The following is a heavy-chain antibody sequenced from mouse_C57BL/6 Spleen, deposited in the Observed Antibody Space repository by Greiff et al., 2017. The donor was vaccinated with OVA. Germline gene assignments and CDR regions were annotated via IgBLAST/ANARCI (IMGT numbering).Heavy chain of an antibody. V-gene: IGHV3-6*01. CDR1: GYSITSGYY. J-gene: IGHJ1*03. Sequence: DVKLQESGPGLVKPSQSLSLTCSVTGYSITSGYYWNWIRQFPGNKLEWMGYISYDGSNNYNPSLKNRISITRDTSKNQFFLKLNSVTTADTATYYCARAPYWYFDVWGTGTTVTVSS. CDR2: ISYDGSN. CDR3: ARAPYWYFDV.